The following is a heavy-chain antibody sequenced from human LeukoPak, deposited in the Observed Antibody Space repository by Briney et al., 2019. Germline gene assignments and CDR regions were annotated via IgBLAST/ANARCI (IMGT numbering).Heavy chain of an antibody. Sequence: SETLSLTCTVSGGSISSGGYYWSWIRQPPGKGLEWIGYIYHSGSTYYNPSLKSRVTISVDRSKNQFSLKLSSVTAADTAVYYCARDDSSGYNDYWGQGTLVTVSS. D-gene: IGHD3-22*01. CDR3: ARDDSSGYNDY. CDR1: GGSISSGGYY. V-gene: IGHV4-30-2*01. CDR2: IYHSGST. J-gene: IGHJ4*02.